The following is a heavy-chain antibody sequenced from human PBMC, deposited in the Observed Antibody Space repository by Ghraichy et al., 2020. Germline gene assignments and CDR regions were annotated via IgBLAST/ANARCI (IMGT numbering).Heavy chain of an antibody. CDR1: GYTFTSYG. Sequence: ASVKVSCKASGYTFTSYGISWVRQAPGQGLEWMGWISAYNGNTNYAQKLQGRVTMTTDTSTSTAYMELRSLRSDDTAVYYCARGSAAFWSGYYGYWGQGTLVTVSS. V-gene: IGHV1-18*04. CDR2: ISAYNGNT. J-gene: IGHJ4*02. D-gene: IGHD3-3*01. CDR3: ARGSAAFWSGYYGY.